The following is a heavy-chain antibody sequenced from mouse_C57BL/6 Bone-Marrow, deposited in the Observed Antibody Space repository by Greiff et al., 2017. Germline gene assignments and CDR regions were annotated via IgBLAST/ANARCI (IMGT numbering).Heavy chain of an antibody. Sequence: QVQLQQPGAELVKPGASVKLSCKASGYTFTSYWMHWVKQRPGQGLEWIGMIHPNSGSTNYNEKFKSKATLTVDKSSSTAYMQLSSLTSDDSAVYYCSHSNYDAMDYWGQGTSVTVSS. CDR2: IHPNSGST. D-gene: IGHD2-5*01. CDR3: SHSNYDAMDY. CDR1: GYTFTSYW. V-gene: IGHV1-64*01. J-gene: IGHJ4*01.